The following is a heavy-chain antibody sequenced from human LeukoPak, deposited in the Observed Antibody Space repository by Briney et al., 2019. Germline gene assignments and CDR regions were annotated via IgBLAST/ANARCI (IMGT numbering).Heavy chain of an antibody. Sequence: SSETRSLTRTVSGGSISSYYWSWIRQPPGKGLEFIGYIYYSGSTNYNPSLKNRVTISVDTSKTQFSLKLSSVTAADTAVYYCARLSNFGIYYFDYWGQGTLVTVSS. J-gene: IGHJ4*02. CDR2: IYYSGST. D-gene: IGHD3-3*02. V-gene: IGHV4-59*01. CDR1: GGSISSYY. CDR3: ARLSNFGIYYFDY.